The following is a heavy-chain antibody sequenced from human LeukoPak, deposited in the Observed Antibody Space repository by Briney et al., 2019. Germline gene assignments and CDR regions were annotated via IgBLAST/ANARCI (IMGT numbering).Heavy chain of an antibody. Sequence: PGGSLRLSCAASGLTFSSYGMHWVRQAPGKGLEWVAFIRYDGSNKYYADSVKGRFTISRDNSKNTLYLQMNSLRAEDTAVYYCAPALSLYDYIYFDYWGQGALVTVSS. CDR3: APALSLYDYIYFDY. CDR1: GLTFSSYG. V-gene: IGHV3-30*02. J-gene: IGHJ4*02. D-gene: IGHD5-12*01. CDR2: IRYDGSNK.